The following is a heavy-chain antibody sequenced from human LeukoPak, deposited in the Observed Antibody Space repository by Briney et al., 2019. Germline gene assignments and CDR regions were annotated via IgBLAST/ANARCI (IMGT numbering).Heavy chain of an antibody. CDR1: GYTFTSYY. Sequence: ASVTVSCKASGYTFTSYYMHWVRQAPGQGLEWMGIINPSGGSTSYAQKFQGRVTMTRDTFTSTVYMELSSLRSEDTAVYYCARESAYDYVWGSYRYAFDIWGQGTMVTVSS. CDR3: ARESAYDYVWGSYRYAFDI. J-gene: IGHJ3*02. CDR2: INPSGGST. D-gene: IGHD3-16*02. V-gene: IGHV1-46*01.